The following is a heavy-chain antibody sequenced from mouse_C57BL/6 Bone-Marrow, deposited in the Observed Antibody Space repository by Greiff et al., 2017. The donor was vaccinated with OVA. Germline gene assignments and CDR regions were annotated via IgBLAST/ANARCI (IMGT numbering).Heavy chain of an antibody. J-gene: IGHJ3*01. V-gene: IGHV1-64*01. CDR3: ASLGYYFAY. CDR1: GYTFTSYW. CDR2: IHPNSGST. D-gene: IGHD2-3*01. Sequence: QVQLQQPGAELVKPGASVKLSCKASGYTFTSYWMHWVKQRPGQGLEWIGMIHPNSGSTNYNEKFKSKATLTVAPPSSTAYMQLSSLTSEDSAVYYCASLGYYFAYWGQGTLVTVSA.